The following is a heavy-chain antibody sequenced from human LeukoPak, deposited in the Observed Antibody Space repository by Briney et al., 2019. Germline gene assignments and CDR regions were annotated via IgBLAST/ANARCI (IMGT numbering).Heavy chain of an antibody. CDR3: AREKYSSPGSDY. Sequence: EASVKVSCKASGYTFTSYDISWVRQATGQGLEWMGWMNPISGNTGYAQKFQGRVTMTRNTSISTAYMELSSLRSEDTAVYYCAREKYSSPGSDYWGQGTLVTVSS. J-gene: IGHJ4*02. D-gene: IGHD6-6*01. V-gene: IGHV1-8*01. CDR1: GYTFTSYD. CDR2: MNPISGNT.